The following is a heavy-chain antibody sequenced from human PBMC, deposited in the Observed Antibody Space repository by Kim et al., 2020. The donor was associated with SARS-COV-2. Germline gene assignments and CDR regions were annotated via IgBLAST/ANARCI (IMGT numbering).Heavy chain of an antibody. Sequence: ASVKVSCKASGYTFTSYGISWVRQAPGQGLEWMGWISAYNGNTNYAQKLQGRVTMTTDTSTSTAYMELRSLRSDDTAVYYCARDLGPNYDFWSGYFGRYYGMDVWGQGTTVTVSS. D-gene: IGHD3-3*01. CDR1: GYTFTSYG. CDR2: ISAYNGNT. CDR3: ARDLGPNYDFWSGYFGRYYGMDV. J-gene: IGHJ6*02. V-gene: IGHV1-18*01.